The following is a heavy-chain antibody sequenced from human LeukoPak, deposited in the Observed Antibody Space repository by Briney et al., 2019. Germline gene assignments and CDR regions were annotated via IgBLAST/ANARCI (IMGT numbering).Heavy chain of an antibody. D-gene: IGHD6-13*01. CDR2: INHSGST. J-gene: IGHJ6*02. Sequence: PSETLSLTCAVYGGSFSGYYWSWIRQPPGKGLEWIGEINHSGSTNYNPSLKSRVTISVETSKNQFSLKLSSVTAADTAVYYCARKPGTDYYYYYGMDVWGQGTTVTVSS. CDR3: ARKPGTDYYYYYGMDV. V-gene: IGHV4-34*01. CDR1: GGSFSGYY.